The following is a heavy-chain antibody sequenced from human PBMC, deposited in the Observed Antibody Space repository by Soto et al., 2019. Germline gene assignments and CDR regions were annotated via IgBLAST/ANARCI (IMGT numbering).Heavy chain of an antibody. D-gene: IGHD3-3*01. V-gene: IGHV3-23*01. J-gene: IGHJ4*02. CDR1: GFTFSSYA. CDR2: ISGSGGST. Sequence: PGGSLRLSCAASGFTFSSYAMSWVRQAPGKGLEWVSAISGSGGSTYYADSVKGRFTISRDNSKNTLYLQMNSLRAEDTAVYYCAKDRDFWSGYYTRVVNLPAYWGQGTLVTVSS. CDR3: AKDRDFWSGYYTRVVNLPAY.